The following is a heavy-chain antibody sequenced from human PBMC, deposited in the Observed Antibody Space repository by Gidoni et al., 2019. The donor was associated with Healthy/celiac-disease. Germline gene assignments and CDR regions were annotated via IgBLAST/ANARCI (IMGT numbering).Heavy chain of an antibody. CDR1: GFTFSNAW. D-gene: IGHD3-10*01. Sequence: EVQLVESGGGLVKPGGSVRRSRAASGFTFSNAWRSWVRQAPGKGLEWFGRIKSKTDGGTTDYAAPVKGRFTISRDDSKNTLYLQMNSLKTEDTAVYYCTTEAGWFDPWGQGTLVTVSS. V-gene: IGHV3-15*01. CDR2: IKSKTDGGTT. J-gene: IGHJ5*02. CDR3: TTEAGWFDP.